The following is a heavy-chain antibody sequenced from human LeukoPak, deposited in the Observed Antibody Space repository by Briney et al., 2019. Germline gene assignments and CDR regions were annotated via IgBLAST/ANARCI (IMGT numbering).Heavy chain of an antibody. CDR2: ISGSGGST. CDR3: AKGELSSDAFYFDY. D-gene: IGHD1-7*01. J-gene: IGHJ4*02. Sequence: GGSLRLSCAASGFTFGIYWMSWVRQAPGKGLEWVSVISGSGGSTYYADSVKGRFTISRDNSKNTLYLRMNSLRAEDTAVYYCAKGELSSDAFYFDYWGQGALVTVSS. CDR1: GFTFGIYW. V-gene: IGHV3-23*01.